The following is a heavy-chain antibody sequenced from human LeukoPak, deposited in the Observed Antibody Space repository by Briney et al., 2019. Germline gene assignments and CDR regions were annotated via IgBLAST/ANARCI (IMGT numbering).Heavy chain of an antibody. CDR3: AREGEKQRQSYFDI. CDR1: GFTFTNYW. V-gene: IGHV3-74*03. D-gene: IGHD3-10*01. J-gene: IGHJ2*01. Sequence: GGSLRLSCVVPGFTFTNYWIHSVRHAPGKGLGWVSRISIDGSLTTYADSVKGRFTISRDNAKNTLYLQMNSLRAEDTAVYYCAREGEKQRQSYFDIWGRGNLVTVSS. CDR2: ISIDGSLT.